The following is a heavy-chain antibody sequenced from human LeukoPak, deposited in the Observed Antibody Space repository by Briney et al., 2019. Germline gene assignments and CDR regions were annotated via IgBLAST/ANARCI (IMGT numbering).Heavy chain of an antibody. CDR2: INHXGST. CDR3: ARESATAIYDY. D-gene: IGHD2-2*02. Sequence: SETLSLTCAVYGGSXXXXXXXWIRQPPGXXLEWIGEINHXGSTNXXXSLKSRVTISXXTSKNQFSLKLSSVTAADTAVYYCARESATAIYDYWGQGTLVTVSS. V-gene: IGHV4-34*01. CDR1: GGSXXXXX. J-gene: IGHJ4*02.